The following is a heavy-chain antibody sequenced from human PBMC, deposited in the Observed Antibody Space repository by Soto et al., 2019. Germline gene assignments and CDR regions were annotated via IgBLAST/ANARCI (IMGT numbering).Heavy chain of an antibody. CDR1: GFTFSSYW. CDR3: ATGAYSGSFFAH. CDR2: INGDGSST. D-gene: IGHD1-26*01. Sequence: EVQLVQSGGGLVQPGGSLRLSCAAAGFTFSSYWMYWVRQAPGKGLVWVSRINGDGSSTTYAESVKGRFTISRDNAQNTLCLQMNSLSAEDTAVYYCATGAYSGSFFAHWGQGTLVTVSS. V-gene: IGHV3-74*01. J-gene: IGHJ5*02.